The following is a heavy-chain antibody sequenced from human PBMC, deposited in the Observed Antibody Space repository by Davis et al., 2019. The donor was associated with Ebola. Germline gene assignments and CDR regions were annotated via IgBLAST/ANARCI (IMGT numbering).Heavy chain of an antibody. CDR1: GFTFSRYW. V-gene: IGHV3-74*01. CDR2: INSDGSTT. D-gene: IGHD6-19*01. CDR3: AKDPNGGSGWYHDS. Sequence: HTGGSLRLSCAASGFTFSRYWMHWVRQAPGKGLVWVSRINSDGSTTSYADSVKGRFTISRDNSKNTLYLQMNSLRAEDTAAYYCAKDPNGGSGWYHDSWGQGILVTVSS. J-gene: IGHJ4*02.